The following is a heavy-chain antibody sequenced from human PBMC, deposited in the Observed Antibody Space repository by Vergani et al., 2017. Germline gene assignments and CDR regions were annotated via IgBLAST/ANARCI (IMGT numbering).Heavy chain of an antibody. CDR3: ARHTSYTDS. Sequence: EVELVQSGPEMRKPGESLKISCTGSEYSFGNYCIGWVRQMPGKGLEWMGIIYPADSDTRYSPSFQGQVTISADKSISTAFLQWDSLKASDTALYYCARHTSYTDSWGQGTLVTFSS. J-gene: IGHJ4*02. D-gene: IGHD3-16*01. CDR2: IYPADSDT. V-gene: IGHV5-51*01. CDR1: EYSFGNYC.